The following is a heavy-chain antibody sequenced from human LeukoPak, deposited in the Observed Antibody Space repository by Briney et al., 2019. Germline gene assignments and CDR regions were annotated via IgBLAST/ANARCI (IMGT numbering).Heavy chain of an antibody. V-gene: IGHV4-59*01. CDR2: IYYSGST. CDR1: GGSISPYY. D-gene: IGHD2-21*02. CDR3: AREVGDSDSDNWFDP. J-gene: IGHJ5*02. Sequence: SETLSLTCAVSGGSISPYYWSWIRQPPGKGLEWIGYIYYSGSTNYNPSLESRVTISVDTAEGQVSLILRSVTAADTAVYYCAREVGDSDSDNWFDPWGQGTLVIVSS.